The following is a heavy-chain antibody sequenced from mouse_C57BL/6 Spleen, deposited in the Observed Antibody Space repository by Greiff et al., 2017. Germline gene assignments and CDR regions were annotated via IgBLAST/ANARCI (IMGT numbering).Heavy chain of an antibody. Sequence: VKLMESGPGLVAPSQSLSITCTVSGFSLTSYAISWVRQPPGKGLEWLGVIWTGGGTNYNSALKSRLSISKDNSKSQVVLKMNSLQTDDTARYYCARMYYGYDGWYFDVWGTGTTVTVSS. CDR1: GFSLTSYA. D-gene: IGHD2-2*01. CDR2: IWTGGGT. CDR3: ARMYYGYDGWYFDV. J-gene: IGHJ1*03. V-gene: IGHV2-9-1*01.